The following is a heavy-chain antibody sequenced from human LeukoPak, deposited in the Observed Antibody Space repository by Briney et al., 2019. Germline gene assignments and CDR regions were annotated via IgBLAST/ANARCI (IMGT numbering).Heavy chain of an antibody. CDR1: GYTFTSYG. D-gene: IGHD6-13*01. J-gene: IGHJ4*02. CDR3: ARDLASSWYYFEY. Sequence: GASVKVSCKASGYTFTSYGISWVRQAPGQGLEWMGWISAYNGVTNYAQNFQGRVTMTTDTSTSTAYMELRTLRTDDTAVYYCARDLASSWYYFEYWGQGTMVTVSS. V-gene: IGHV1-18*01. CDR2: ISAYNGVT.